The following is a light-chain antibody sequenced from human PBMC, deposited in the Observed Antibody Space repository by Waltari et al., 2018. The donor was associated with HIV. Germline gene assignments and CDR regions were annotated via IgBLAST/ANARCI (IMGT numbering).Light chain of an antibody. V-gene: IGKV3-20*01. CDR1: QSVRSNY. CDR2: DIS. Sequence: EIVLTQSPGTLSLSPGERATLSCRASQSVRSNYLAWYQQKPGQAPRLLIYDISTRATGSPDRFGGSGSGTDFTLTISRLEPEDVAVYYCHQYGNSPFTFGLGTKVDIK. CDR3: HQYGNSPFT. J-gene: IGKJ3*01.